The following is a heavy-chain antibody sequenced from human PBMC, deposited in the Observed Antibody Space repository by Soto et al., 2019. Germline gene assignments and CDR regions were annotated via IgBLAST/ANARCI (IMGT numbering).Heavy chain of an antibody. D-gene: IGHD3-22*01. Sequence: QLQLQESGPGLVNPSETLSLTCTVSGGSISSSTYYWGWIRQPPGKGLEWIGSIYYSGRSFYNPSLKGRVTISVDTSKNQFSLKLNSVAAADTAVYYCAGRRYDSSGQPNGLDIWGQGTTVTVSS. CDR2: IYYSGRS. CDR3: AGRRYDSSGQPNGLDI. J-gene: IGHJ6*02. V-gene: IGHV4-39*01. CDR1: GGSISSSTYY.